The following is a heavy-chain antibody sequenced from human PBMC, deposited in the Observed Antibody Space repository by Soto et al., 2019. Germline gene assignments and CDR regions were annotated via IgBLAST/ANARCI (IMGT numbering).Heavy chain of an antibody. CDR1: GFTFSNFG. V-gene: IGHV3-23*01. J-gene: IGHJ4*02. Sequence: EVQLLESGGDLVQPGGSLRLSCVASGFTFSNFGMSWVRQAPGQGLQWVSIIGVDGVTTYYSDSVRGRFTISRNNSKNTLYLQMNCLRAEDTAIYYCVKDRTMAAPNDYFDYWGQGTLVTVSS. CDR3: VKDRTMAAPNDYFDY. CDR2: IGVDGVTT. D-gene: IGHD6-19*01.